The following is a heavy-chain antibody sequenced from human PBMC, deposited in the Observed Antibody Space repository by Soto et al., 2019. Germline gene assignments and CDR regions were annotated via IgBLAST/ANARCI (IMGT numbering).Heavy chain of an antibody. D-gene: IGHD2-2*01. CDR2: ISSSGSTI. Sequence: QVQLVESGGGLVKPGGSLRLSCAASGFTFSDYYMSWIRQAPGKGLEWVSYISSSGSTIYYAASVKGRFTISTDNAKNSLYLQMNSLRAEDTAVYYCASRINQLLWDDAFDIWGQGTMVTVSS. CDR3: ASRINQLLWDDAFDI. V-gene: IGHV3-11*01. J-gene: IGHJ3*02. CDR1: GFTFSDYY.